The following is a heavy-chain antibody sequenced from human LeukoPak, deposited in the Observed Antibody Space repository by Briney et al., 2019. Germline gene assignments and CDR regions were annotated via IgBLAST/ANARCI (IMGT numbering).Heavy chain of an antibody. CDR2: IRYDGSNK. D-gene: IGHD4-11*01. J-gene: IGHJ4*02. CDR1: GFTFSSYG. Sequence: PGGSLRLSCAASGFTFSSYGMHWVRQAPGKGLESVAFIRYDGSNKYYADSVKGRFTISRDNSKNTLYLQMNSLRAEDTAVYYCAKDLATTAPGGYFDYWGQGTLVTVSS. V-gene: IGHV3-30*02. CDR3: AKDLATTAPGGYFDY.